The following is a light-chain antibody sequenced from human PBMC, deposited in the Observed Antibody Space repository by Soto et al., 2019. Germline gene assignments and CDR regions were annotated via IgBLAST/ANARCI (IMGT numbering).Light chain of an antibody. CDR2: EVS. Sequence: QSALTQPASVSGSPGQSITISCTGTSSDVGGYNNVSWYQQHPGKAPKLMIYEVSNRPSGVSNRFSASKSGNTASLTISGLQAEDEADYYCSSYTSSSTPYVFGTGTKVTVL. J-gene: IGLJ1*01. V-gene: IGLV2-14*01. CDR3: SSYTSSSTPYV. CDR1: SSDVGGYNN.